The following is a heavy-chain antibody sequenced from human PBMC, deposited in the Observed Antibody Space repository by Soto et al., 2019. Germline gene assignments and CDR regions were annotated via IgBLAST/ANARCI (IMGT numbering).Heavy chain of an antibody. V-gene: IGHV3-48*02. D-gene: IGHD1-26*01. Sequence: PGGSLRLSCAASGFTFSSYSMNWVRQAPGKGLEWVSYISSSSSTIYYADSVKGRFTISRDNAKNSLYLQMNSLRDEDTAVYYCAREGSGSYYLAFDPWGQGTLVTVSS. J-gene: IGHJ5*02. CDR2: ISSSSSTI. CDR1: GFTFSSYS. CDR3: AREGSGSYYLAFDP.